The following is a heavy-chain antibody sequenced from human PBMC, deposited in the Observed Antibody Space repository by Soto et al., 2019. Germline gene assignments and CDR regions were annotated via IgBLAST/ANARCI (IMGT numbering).Heavy chain of an antibody. D-gene: IGHD6-19*01. CDR2: IYHSGST. CDR3: ASLAVAGTGEWDY. J-gene: IGHJ4*02. V-gene: IGHV4-4*02. CDR1: GGSISSSNW. Sequence: SETLSLTCAVSGGSISSSNWWSWVRQPPGKGLEWIGEIYHSGSTNYNPSLKSRVTISVDKSKNQFSLKLSSVTAADTAVYYCASLAVAGTGEWDYWGQGTLVTVSS.